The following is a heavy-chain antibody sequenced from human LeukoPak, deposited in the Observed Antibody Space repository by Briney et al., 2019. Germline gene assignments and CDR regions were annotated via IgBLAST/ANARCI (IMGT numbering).Heavy chain of an antibody. D-gene: IGHD5-24*01. CDR3: ARDKVGDGYNKFDY. CDR1: GYTFTDYY. Sequence: GASVKVSCKASGYTFTDYYIQWVRQAPGQGLEWLGWFNLKKGATNYSQKFQGRVTMTRDTSISTGYMELSRLRPDDTAIYYCARDKVGDGYNKFDYWGQGTLVTVSS. J-gene: IGHJ4*02. V-gene: IGHV1-2*02. CDR2: FNLKKGAT.